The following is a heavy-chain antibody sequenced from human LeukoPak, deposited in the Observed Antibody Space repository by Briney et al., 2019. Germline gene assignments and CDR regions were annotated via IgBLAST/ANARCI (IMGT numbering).Heavy chain of an antibody. J-gene: IGHJ5*02. D-gene: IGHD4-17*01. CDR2: IYYSGST. CDR3: ATSPVTTWWFDP. Sequence: SETLSLTCAVSGGSFSGYYWSWIRQPPGKGLEWIGYIYYSGSTNYNPSLKSRVTISVDTSKNQFSLKLSSVTAADTAVYYCATSPVTTWWFDPWGQGTLVTVSS. V-gene: IGHV4-59*01. CDR1: GGSFSGYY.